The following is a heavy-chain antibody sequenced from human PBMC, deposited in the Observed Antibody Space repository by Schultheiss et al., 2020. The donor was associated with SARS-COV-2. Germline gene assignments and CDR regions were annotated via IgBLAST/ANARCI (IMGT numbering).Heavy chain of an antibody. V-gene: IGHV3-66*02. CDR2: IYSGDST. CDR3: ARDQRDGYNFGFDY. Sequence: GGSLRLSCAASGFTFSSYGMHWVRQAPGKGLEWVSVIYSGDSTYYADSVKGRFTISRDNSKNTLYLQMNSLRPEDTAVYYCARDQRDGYNFGFDYWGQGTLVTVSS. J-gene: IGHJ4*02. CDR1: GFTFSSYG. D-gene: IGHD5-24*01.